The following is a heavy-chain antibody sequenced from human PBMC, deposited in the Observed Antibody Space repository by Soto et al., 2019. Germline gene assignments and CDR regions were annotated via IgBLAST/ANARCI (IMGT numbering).Heavy chain of an antibody. D-gene: IGHD4-17*01. V-gene: IGHV4-34*01. CDR1: GGAFSGYY. CDR3: ARCGDYVGGWYFAL. J-gene: IGHJ2*01. Sequence: QVQLQQWGAGLLKPSETLSLTCAVYGGAFSGYYWNWIRQHPGKGLEWIGEINDSGSTNYNPSLKSRFTVSVDTSKNRFSLSLTSVTAADTAVYYCARCGDYVGGWYFALWGRGTMVTVSS. CDR2: INDSGST.